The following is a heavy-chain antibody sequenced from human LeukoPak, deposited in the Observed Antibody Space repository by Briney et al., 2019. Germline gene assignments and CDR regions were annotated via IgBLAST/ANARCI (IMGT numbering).Heavy chain of an antibody. J-gene: IGHJ5*02. CDR1: GGTFNNSA. V-gene: IGHV1-69*05. Sequence: GSSVKVSCKXSGGTFNNSAISWVRQAPGQGLERLGRIMPLFGTAGYAQKFQDRVTITKDESTRTVYLELTSLTSDDTAVYYCARDVHGDYGSGWFDPWGQGTLVSVSS. D-gene: IGHD4-17*01. CDR2: IMPLFGTA. CDR3: ARDVHGDYGSGWFDP.